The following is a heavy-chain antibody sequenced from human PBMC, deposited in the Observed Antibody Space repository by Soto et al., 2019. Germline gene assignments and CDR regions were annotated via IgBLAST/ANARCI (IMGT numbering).Heavy chain of an antibody. CDR1: GDTFSTYT. V-gene: IGHV1-8*01. J-gene: IGHJ4*02. D-gene: IGHD4-17*01. CDR3: AREHGVYALDY. CDR2: IIPRSATS. Sequence: GASVKVSCKASGDTFSTYTITWMRQAPGQGLEWMGGIIPRSATSNYAQKFQGRVTMTRNTSISTAYMELSSLRSEDTAVFYCAREHGVYALDYWGQGTLVTVSS.